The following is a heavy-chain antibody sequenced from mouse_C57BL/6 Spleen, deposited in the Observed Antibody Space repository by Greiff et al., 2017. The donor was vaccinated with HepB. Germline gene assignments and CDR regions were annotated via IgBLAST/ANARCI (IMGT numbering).Heavy chain of an antibody. CDR2: IDPSDSYT. Sequence: QVQLQQPGAELVRPGTSVKLSCKASGYTFTSYWMHWVKQRPGQGLEWIGVIDPSDSYTNYNQKFKGKATLTVDTSSSTAYMQLSSLTSEDSAVYYCARWPLYYYGSSYSDYWGQGTTPTVSS. CDR3: ARWPLYYYGSSYSDY. V-gene: IGHV1-59*01. D-gene: IGHD1-1*01. J-gene: IGHJ2*01. CDR1: GYTFTSYW.